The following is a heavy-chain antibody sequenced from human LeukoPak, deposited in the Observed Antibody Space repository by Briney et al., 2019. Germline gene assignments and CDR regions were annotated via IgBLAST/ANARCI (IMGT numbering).Heavy chain of an antibody. J-gene: IGHJ4*02. Sequence: ASVTVSFKASGYTFTIYYVHWVRQAPGQGLEWMGIINPSGGSTSYAQKFQGRVTMTRDTSTSTVYMELSSLRSEDTAVYYCARMRSGSYYEGFDYWGQGTLVTVSS. CDR2: INPSGGST. CDR3: ARMRSGSYYEGFDY. CDR1: GYTFTIYY. V-gene: IGHV1-46*01. D-gene: IGHD1-26*01.